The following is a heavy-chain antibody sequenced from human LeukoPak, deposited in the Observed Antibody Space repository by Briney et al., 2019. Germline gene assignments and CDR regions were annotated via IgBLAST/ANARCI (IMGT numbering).Heavy chain of an antibody. CDR2: ISAYNGNT. J-gene: IGHJ6*02. CDR3: ARDGRPGQDAALGYYYYYGMDV. D-gene: IGHD6-6*01. CDR1: GYTFTSYG. Sequence: ASVKVSCKASGYTFTSYGISWVRQAPGQGLEWMGWISAYNGNTNYAQKLQGRVTMTTDTSTSTAYMELRSLRSDDTAVYYCARDGRPGQDAALGYYYYYGMDVWGRGTTVTVSS. V-gene: IGHV1-18*01.